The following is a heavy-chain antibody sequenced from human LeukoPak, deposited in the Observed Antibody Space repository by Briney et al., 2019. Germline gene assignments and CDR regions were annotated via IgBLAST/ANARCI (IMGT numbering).Heavy chain of an antibody. V-gene: IGHV3-7*04. J-gene: IGHJ4*02. CDR3: ARGTYTFDY. D-gene: IGHD1-1*01. Sequence: GGSLRLSCAASGFAFSSYWMTWIRQAPGKGLEWVATIKQDGSEKYYVDSVKGRFTISRDNPKNSLNLQMNSLRAKDTAVYYCARGTYTFDYWGQGTLVSVSS. CDR1: GFAFSSYW. CDR2: IKQDGSEK.